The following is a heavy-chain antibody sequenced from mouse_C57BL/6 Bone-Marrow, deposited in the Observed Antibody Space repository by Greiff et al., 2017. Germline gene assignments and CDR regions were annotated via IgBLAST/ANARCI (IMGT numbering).Heavy chain of an antibody. J-gene: IGHJ2*01. Sequence: QVQLQQPGAELVRPGTSVKLSCKASGYTFTSYWMHWVKQRPGQGLEWIGVIDPSDSYTNYNQKFKGKATLTVDTSSSTAYMQLSSLTSEDSAVYYGARHGSSFDDWGQGTTLTVSS. V-gene: IGHV1-59*01. D-gene: IGHD1-1*01. CDR3: ARHGSSFDD. CDR2: IDPSDSYT. CDR1: GYTFTSYW.